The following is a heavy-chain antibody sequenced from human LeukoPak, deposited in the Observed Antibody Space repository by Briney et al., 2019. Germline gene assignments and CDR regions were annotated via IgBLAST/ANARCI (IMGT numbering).Heavy chain of an antibody. Sequence: GGSLRLSCIASGFTLSNYDMTWVRQTPGKGLEYVSSIGSGGYTFYAGSVKGRFSISRDISQNTVYLQMNSLRAEDTAMYFSAKKLPGASYYFDFWGQGTLVTVSS. CDR2: IGSGGYT. D-gene: IGHD7-27*01. J-gene: IGHJ4*02. CDR3: AKKLPGASYYFDF. V-gene: IGHV3-23*01. CDR1: GFTLSNYD.